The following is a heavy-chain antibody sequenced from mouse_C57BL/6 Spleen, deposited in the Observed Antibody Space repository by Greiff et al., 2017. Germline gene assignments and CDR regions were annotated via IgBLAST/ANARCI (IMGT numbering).Heavy chain of an antibody. CDR2: IRSKSNNYAT. J-gene: IGHJ4*01. CDR1: GFSFNTYA. CDR3: VRHRGKDYAMDY. Sequence: EVQRVESGGGLVQPKGSLKLSCAASGFSFNTYAMNWVRQAPGKGLEWVARIRSKSNNYATYYADSVKDRFTISRDDSESMLYLQMNNLKTEDTAMYYCVRHRGKDYAMDYWGQGTSVTVSS. V-gene: IGHV10-1*01. D-gene: IGHD1-3*01.